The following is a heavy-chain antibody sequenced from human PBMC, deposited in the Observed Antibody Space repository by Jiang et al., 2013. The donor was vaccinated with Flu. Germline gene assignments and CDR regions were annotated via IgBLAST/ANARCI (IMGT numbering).Heavy chain of an antibody. CDR1: GFSLSTSGMC. J-gene: IGHJ5*02. CDR3: ARIVVGATTWGGNWFDP. CDR2: IDWDDDK. D-gene: IGHD1-26*01. Sequence: KPTQTLTLTCTFSGFSLSTSGMCVSWIRQPPGKALEWLALIDWDDDKYYSTSLKTRLTISKDTSKNQAVLTMTNMDPVDTATYYCARIVVGATTWGGNWFDPWGQGTLVTVSS. V-gene: IGHV2-70*01.